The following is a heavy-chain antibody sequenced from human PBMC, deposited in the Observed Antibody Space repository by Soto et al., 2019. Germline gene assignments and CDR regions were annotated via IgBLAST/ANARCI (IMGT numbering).Heavy chain of an antibody. J-gene: IGHJ3*02. CDR3: ARDESTTDASEI. CDR2: IFYSGTT. V-gene: IGHV4-31*03. D-gene: IGHD4-17*01. CDR1: GGSISSGGYY. Sequence: SETLSLTCTVSGGSISSGGYYWSWIRQNPGKGLEWIGYIFYSGTTNYNPSLKSRLTISVDTSKNQFSLKLKSLTAADTAVYYCARDESTTDASEIWGQGTVVTVSS.